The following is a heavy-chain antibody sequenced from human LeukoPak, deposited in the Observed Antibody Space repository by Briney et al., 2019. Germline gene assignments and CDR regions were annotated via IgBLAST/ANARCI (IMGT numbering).Heavy chain of an antibody. V-gene: IGHV3-21*01. J-gene: IGHJ6*03. CDR1: GFTFSSYS. Sequence: GGSLRLSCAASGFTFSSYSMNWVRQAPGKGLEWVSSISSSSSYIYYADSVKGRFTISRDNAKNSLYLQMNSLRAEDTAVYCCARVETSIVVVPAAITRFSYYYYMDVWGKGTTVTVSS. CDR2: ISSSSSYI. D-gene: IGHD2-2*01. CDR3: ARVETSIVVVPAAITRFSYYYYMDV.